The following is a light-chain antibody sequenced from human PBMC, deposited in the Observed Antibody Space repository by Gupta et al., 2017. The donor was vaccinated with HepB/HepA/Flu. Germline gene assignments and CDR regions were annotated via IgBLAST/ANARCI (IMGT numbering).Light chain of an antibody. J-gene: IGKJ5*01. CDR2: GAS. Sequence: EIVMTQSSATLSVSPGERATLSCRASQSVTSKLAWYQQKPGQAPRLLIYGASARATGIPARFSGSGSGTEFTLTISSLQSEDFAVYHCQQYNAWSLTFGQGTRLEIK. V-gene: IGKV3-15*01. CDR1: QSVTSK. CDR3: QQYNAWSLT.